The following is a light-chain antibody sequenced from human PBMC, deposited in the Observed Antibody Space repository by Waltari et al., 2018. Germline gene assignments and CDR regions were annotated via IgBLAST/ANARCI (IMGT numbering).Light chain of an antibody. J-gene: IGKJ4*01. Sequence: EIVLTQSPCTLSLSPGERATLSCRASQSVSTTYLAWYQQRPGQNPRLLLYGTSNRANGTPDRFSGSGSGTDFTLTISRLEPEDFAVYYCQRYGNSPRVTFGGGTKVEIK. CDR3: QRYGNSPRVT. CDR1: QSVSTTY. V-gene: IGKV3-20*01. CDR2: GTS.